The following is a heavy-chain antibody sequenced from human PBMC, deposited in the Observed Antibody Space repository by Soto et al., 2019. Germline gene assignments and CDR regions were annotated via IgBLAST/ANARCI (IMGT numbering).Heavy chain of an antibody. Sequence: VQLLESGGGLAQPGGSLRLSCAASGFTFSSYPMSWVRQAPGQGLEWVSGIVASGGITYYADSVKCRFTISRDNSKNTLYLQMNSLRAEDTAVYYCAKNSAATIRVGYDYWGQGSLVTVSS. CDR2: IVASGGIT. CDR3: AKNSAATIRVGYDY. D-gene: IGHD5-12*01. J-gene: IGHJ4*02. V-gene: IGHV3-23*01. CDR1: GFTFSSYP.